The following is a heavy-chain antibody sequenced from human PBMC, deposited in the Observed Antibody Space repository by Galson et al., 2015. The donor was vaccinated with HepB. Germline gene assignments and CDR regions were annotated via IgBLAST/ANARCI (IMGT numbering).Heavy chain of an antibody. D-gene: IGHD3-10*01. CDR1: GFTFSSYT. V-gene: IGHV3-21*01. CDR3: ARDPIVWFGTHGDY. CDR2: IRSSSSYI. J-gene: IGHJ4*02. Sequence: LRLSCAASGFTFSSYTMNWVRQAPGKGLEWVSSIRSSSSYIYYADSVKGRFTISRGHAKNSLYLQMNSLRAEDTAVYYCARDPIVWFGTHGDYWGQGTLVTVSS.